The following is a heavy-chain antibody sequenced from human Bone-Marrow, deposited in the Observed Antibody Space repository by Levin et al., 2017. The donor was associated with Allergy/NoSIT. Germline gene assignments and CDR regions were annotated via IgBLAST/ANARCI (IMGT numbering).Heavy chain of an antibody. CDR1: GGSISSSNW. D-gene: IGHD3-16*01. V-gene: IGHV4-4*02. Sequence: SETLSLTCTVSGGSISSSNWWSWVRQPPGKGLEWIGEIYHSGRTNYNASLKSRVTMSVDNSKNQFSLKLRFVTSADTAVYFCARDEEAHDYIWGSSSSPKTHAFDIWGQGTMVTVSS. CDR2: IYHSGRT. J-gene: IGHJ3*02. CDR3: ARDEEAHDYIWGSSSSPKTHAFDI.